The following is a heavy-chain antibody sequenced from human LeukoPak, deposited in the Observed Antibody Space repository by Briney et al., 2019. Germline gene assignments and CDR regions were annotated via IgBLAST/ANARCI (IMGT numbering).Heavy chain of an antibody. Sequence: PGRSLRLSCEASGFTFSTYGMHWVRQAPGKGLEWITLIPYDGSNKYYADSVKGRFTISRDNSKNTLYLQMNSLRAEDTAVYYCARHGTISSESYFDYWGQGTLVTVSS. CDR2: IPYDGSNK. V-gene: IGHV3-30*03. CDR1: GFTFSTYG. J-gene: IGHJ4*02. D-gene: IGHD1-14*01. CDR3: ARHGTISSESYFDY.